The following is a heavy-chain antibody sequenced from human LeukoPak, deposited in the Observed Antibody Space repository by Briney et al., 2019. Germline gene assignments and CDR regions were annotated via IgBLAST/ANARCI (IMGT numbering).Heavy chain of an antibody. J-gene: IGHJ2*01. Sequence: GGSLRLSCSASGFIFSTYAMHWARQAPGKGLEYVSAISNNEYITYYADSVKGRFTISRDNSKKTLFLQMSSLRAEDTAVYFCVKAGVEDDWYFDLWGRGTLVTVSS. CDR3: VKAGVEDDWYFDL. CDR1: GFIFSTYA. D-gene: IGHD3-3*01. V-gene: IGHV3-64D*06. CDR2: ISNNEYIT.